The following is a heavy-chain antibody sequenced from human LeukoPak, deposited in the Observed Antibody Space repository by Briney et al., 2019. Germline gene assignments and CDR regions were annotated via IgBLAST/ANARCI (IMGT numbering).Heavy chain of an antibody. CDR1: GGTFSSYA. Sequence: GASVKVSCKASGGTFSSYAISWVRQAPGQGLEWMGGIIPIFGTANYAQKFQGRITITADESTSTAYMKLSSLRSEDTAVYYCAINYGSGSYSYDYWGQGTLVTVSS. V-gene: IGHV1-69*13. J-gene: IGHJ4*02. D-gene: IGHD3-10*01. CDR3: AINYGSGSYSYDY. CDR2: IIPIFGTA.